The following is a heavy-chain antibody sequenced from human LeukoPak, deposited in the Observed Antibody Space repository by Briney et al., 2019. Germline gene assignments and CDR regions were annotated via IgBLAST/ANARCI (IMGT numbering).Heavy chain of an antibody. D-gene: IGHD3-3*01. J-gene: IGHJ4*02. CDR1: GYTFTSYD. CDR3: AKKKSGYQDYFDY. CDR2: MNPNSGNT. V-gene: IGHV1-8*01. Sequence: ASVKVSCKASGYTFTSYDINWVRQATGQGLEWMGWMNPNSGNTGYAQKFQGRVTMTRNTSISTAYMELSSLRSEDTAVYYCAKKKSGYQDYFDYWGQGSLVTVSS.